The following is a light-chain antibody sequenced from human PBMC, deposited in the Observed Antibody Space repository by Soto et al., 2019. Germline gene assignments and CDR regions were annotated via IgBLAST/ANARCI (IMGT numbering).Light chain of an antibody. CDR2: GNS. CDR3: QSYDNSRRGFWV. J-gene: IGLJ3*02. V-gene: IGLV1-40*01. CDR1: SSNIGAGYD. Sequence: QLVLTKPPSVSGAPGQRVTISCTGSSSNIGAGYDVHGYQQLPGTAPKLLIYGNSNRPSGVPDRFSGSKSGTSASLAITGLQAEDEAEYYCQSYDNSRRGFWVVGGGTKLTVL.